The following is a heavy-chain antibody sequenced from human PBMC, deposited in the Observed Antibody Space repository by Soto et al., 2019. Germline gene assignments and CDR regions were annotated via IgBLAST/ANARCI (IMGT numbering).Heavy chain of an antibody. V-gene: IGHV3-33*01. CDR1: GFTFSSYG. CDR3: ARGLVAYCGGDCYSIDY. J-gene: IGHJ4*02. D-gene: IGHD2-21*02. CDR2: IWYDGSNK. Sequence: SLRLSFAASGFTFSSYGMHWVRQAPGKGLEWVAVIWYDGSNKYYADSVKGRFTISRDNSKNTLYLQMNSLRAEDTAVYYCARGLVAYCGGDCYSIDYWGQGTLVTVSS.